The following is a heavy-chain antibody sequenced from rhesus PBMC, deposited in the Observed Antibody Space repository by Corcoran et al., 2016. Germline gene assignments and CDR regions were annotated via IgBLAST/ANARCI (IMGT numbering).Heavy chain of an antibody. CDR3: ATLVGVPGSLDV. Sequence: QVQLQESGPGLVKPSETLSLTCAVSGGSVSSNYWSWIRQSPGKGLEWIGRISGSGGGADYNPSLKRPVTLSTEPSKNQFSLRLTSVTAADTALYFCATLVGVPGSLDVWGRGVLVTVSS. V-gene: IGHV4-173*01. CDR1: GGSVSSNY. J-gene: IGHJ5-2*02. D-gene: IGHD2-39*01. CDR2: ISGSGGGA.